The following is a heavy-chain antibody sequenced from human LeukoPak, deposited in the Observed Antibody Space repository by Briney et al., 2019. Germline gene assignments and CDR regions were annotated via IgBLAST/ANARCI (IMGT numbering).Heavy chain of an antibody. V-gene: IGHV4-59*01. D-gene: IGHD2-15*01. CDR2: IYYSGST. CDR1: GGSISSYY. CDR3: ARGVGLEVAATTWFDP. Sequence: SETLSLTCTVSGGSISSYYWSGIRQPPGKGLEWSGYIYYSGSTNYNPSLKSRVTISVETSKKQFSLKRSSVTAADTAVYYCARGVGLEVAATTWFDPWGQGTLVTVSS. J-gene: IGHJ5*02.